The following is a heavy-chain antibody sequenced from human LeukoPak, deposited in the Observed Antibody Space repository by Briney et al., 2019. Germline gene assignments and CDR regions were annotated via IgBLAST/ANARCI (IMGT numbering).Heavy chain of an antibody. CDR2: INHSGST. Sequence: SETLSLTCAVYGGSFSGYYWSWIRQPPGKGLEWIGEINHSGSTNYNPSFKSRVTISVDTSKNQFSLKLSSVTAADTAVYYYARGKRGSQTETYYFDYWGQGTLVTVSS. J-gene: IGHJ4*02. CDR3: ARGKRGSQTETYYFDY. D-gene: IGHD1-14*01. V-gene: IGHV4-34*01. CDR1: GGSFSGYY.